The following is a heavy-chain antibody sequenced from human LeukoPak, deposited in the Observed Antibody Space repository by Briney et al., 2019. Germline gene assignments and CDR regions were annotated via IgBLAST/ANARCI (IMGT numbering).Heavy chain of an antibody. V-gene: IGHV3-11*01. CDR1: GFIFRDYY. CDR2: ISGSGTTI. Sequence: GGSLRLSCAASGFIFRDYYMSWVRQAAGRGLEWISYISGSGTTIHYEDSVKGRFPISRDNAKNPLYLQMSSLRAEDTAVYYCARVGYFGWGSYNSFDIWGQGTMVTVSS. D-gene: IGHD3-10*01. CDR3: ARVGYFGWGSYNSFDI. J-gene: IGHJ3*02.